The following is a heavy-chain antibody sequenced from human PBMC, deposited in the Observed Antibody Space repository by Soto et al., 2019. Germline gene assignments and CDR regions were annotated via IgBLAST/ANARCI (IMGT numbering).Heavy chain of an antibody. CDR3: ARDTRAIFGVVILYYYGMDV. CDR2: ISYDGSNK. CDR1: GFTFSSYA. V-gene: IGHV3-30-3*01. Sequence: GGSLRLSCAASGFTFSSYAMHWVRQAPGKGLEWVAVISYDGSNKYYADSVKGRFTISRDNSKNTLYLQMNSLRAEDTAVYYCARDTRAIFGVVILYYYGMDVWGQGTTVTVSS. D-gene: IGHD3-3*01. J-gene: IGHJ6*02.